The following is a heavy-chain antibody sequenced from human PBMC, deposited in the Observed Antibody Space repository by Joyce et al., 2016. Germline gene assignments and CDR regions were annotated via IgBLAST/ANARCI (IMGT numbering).Heavy chain of an antibody. Sequence: QVQLVQSGTEVKKPGSSVQVSCKASGGAFGSYTITWLRQSPGQGPEWMGGITPIIGTVKYAQKCQGRVKITADESTNTAYVELSRLRSEDTAVYYCARGHDWYAAWGQGSLVTVSS. CDR3: ARGHDWYAA. CDR2: ITPIIGTV. D-gene: IGHD3-9*01. J-gene: IGHJ5*02. CDR1: GGAFGSYT. V-gene: IGHV1-69*12.